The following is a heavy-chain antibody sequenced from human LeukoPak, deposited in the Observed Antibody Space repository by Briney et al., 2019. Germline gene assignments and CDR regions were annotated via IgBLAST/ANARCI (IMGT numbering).Heavy chain of an antibody. CDR1: GFTFSSYG. V-gene: IGHV3-23*01. CDR2: ISGSGGST. J-gene: IGHJ3*02. CDR3: AREGKGWLQVDAFDI. Sequence: GGSLRLSCAASGFTFSSYGMSWVRQAPGKGLEWVSAISGSGGSTYYADSVKGRFTISRDNSKNTLYLQMNSLRAEDTAVYYCAREGKGWLQVDAFDIWGQGTMVTVSS. D-gene: IGHD5-24*01.